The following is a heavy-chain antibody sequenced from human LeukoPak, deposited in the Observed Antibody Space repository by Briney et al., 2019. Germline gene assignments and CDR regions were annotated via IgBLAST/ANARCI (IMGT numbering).Heavy chain of an antibody. D-gene: IGHD3-22*01. CDR3: AKDESYYYDSSGYDY. CDR1: GFTFDDYA. Sequence: GGSLRLSCAASGFTFDDYAMHWVRQAPGKGLEWVSGISWNSGSIGYADSVKGRFTISRDNAKNSLYLQMNSLRAEDTALYYCAKDESYYYDSSGYDYWGQGTLVTVSS. CDR2: ISWNSGSI. J-gene: IGHJ4*02. V-gene: IGHV3-9*01.